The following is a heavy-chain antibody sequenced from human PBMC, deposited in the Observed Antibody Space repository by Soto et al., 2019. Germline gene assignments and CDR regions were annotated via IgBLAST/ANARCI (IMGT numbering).Heavy chain of an antibody. CDR1: GGSFSGYY. D-gene: IGHD2-15*01. V-gene: IGHV4-34*01. CDR3: ARRECSGGTCSFDP. Sequence: SETLSLTCAVYGGSFSGYYWSWIRQPPGKGLEWIGEINHSGSTNYNPSLKSRVTISVDTSKNQFSLKLTSVSAADTAVYYCARRECSGGTCSFDPWGQGTLVTVSS. J-gene: IGHJ5*02. CDR2: INHSGST.